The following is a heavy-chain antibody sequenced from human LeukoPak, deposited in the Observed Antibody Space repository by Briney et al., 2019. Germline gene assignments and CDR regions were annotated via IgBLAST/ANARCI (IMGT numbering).Heavy chain of an antibody. D-gene: IGHD6-13*01. J-gene: IGHJ4*02. V-gene: IGHV3-30*18. CDR1: GFTFSSYG. CDR2: ISYDGSNK. CDR3: AKNPRYSSSWWTLGY. Sequence: QPGGSLRLSCAASGFTFSSYGIPWVRQAPGKGLEWVAVISYDGSNKYYADSVKGRFTISRDNSKNTLYLQMNSLRAEDTAVYYCAKNPRYSSSWWTLGYWGQGTLVTVSS.